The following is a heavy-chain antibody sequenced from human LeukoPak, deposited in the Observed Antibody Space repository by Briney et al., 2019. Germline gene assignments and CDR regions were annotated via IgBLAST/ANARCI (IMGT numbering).Heavy chain of an antibody. Sequence: GGSLRLSCAASGFTFSSYWMHWVRQAPGKGLEWVAVISYDGSNKYYADSVKGRFTISRDNSKNTLYLQMNSLRAEDTAVYYCAKDRSSSWAIDYWGQGTLVTVSS. D-gene: IGHD6-13*01. CDR1: GFTFSSYW. CDR3: AKDRSSSWAIDY. CDR2: ISYDGSNK. J-gene: IGHJ4*02. V-gene: IGHV3-30*18.